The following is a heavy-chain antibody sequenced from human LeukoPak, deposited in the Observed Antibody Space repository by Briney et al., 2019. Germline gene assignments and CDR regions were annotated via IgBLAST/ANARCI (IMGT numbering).Heavy chain of an antibody. J-gene: IGHJ4*02. CDR2: ISGSGTDT. V-gene: IGHV3-23*01. Sequence: PGGSLRLSCGGSVFTFSSYAMSWVRQAPGKGLEWVSAISGSGTDTFYANSVKGRFTISRDNPKNTLYLQMNSLRAEDTAVYYCAKGGGSSCYSPSDYWGQGTLVTVSS. D-gene: IGHD2-15*01. CDR1: VFTFSSYA. CDR3: AKGGGSSCYSPSDY.